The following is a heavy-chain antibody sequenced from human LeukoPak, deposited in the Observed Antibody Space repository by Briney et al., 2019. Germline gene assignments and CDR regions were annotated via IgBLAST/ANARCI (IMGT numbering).Heavy chain of an antibody. CDR2: INPHSGDT. J-gene: IGHJ4*02. V-gene: IGHV1-2*02. CDR3: ARGSAPTMVRGVPYYFDY. Sequence: ASVKVSCKASGYSFTGYYMHWVRQAPGQGLEWMGWINPHSGDTGYAQKFQGRVTMTRDTSISTAYMELSRLRSDDTAVYYCARGSAPTMVRGVPYYFDYWGQGTLVTVSS. CDR1: GYSFTGYY. D-gene: IGHD3-10*01.